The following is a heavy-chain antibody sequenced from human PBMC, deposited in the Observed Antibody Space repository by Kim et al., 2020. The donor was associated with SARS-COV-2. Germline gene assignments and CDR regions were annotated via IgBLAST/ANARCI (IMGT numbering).Heavy chain of an antibody. CDR3: ARGGMVTSIPPPLDYFYSYVMDV. CDR1: GFTFSSYG. V-gene: IGHV3-33*01. J-gene: IGHJ6*02. CDR2: IWYDRRNR. D-gene: IGHD2-21*02. Sequence: GGSLRLSCAASGFTFSSYGMHWVRQAPGKGLEWVAVIWYDRRNRYYADSVRGRFTISRDNSKNTVYLEMNSLRAEDTAVYYCARGGMVTSIPPPLDYFYSYVMDVGGQGTTVTVSS.